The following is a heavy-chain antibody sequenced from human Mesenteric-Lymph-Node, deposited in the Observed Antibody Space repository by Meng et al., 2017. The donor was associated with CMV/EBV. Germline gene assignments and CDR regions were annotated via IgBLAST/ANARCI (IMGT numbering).Heavy chain of an antibody. Sequence: ASVKVSCKAAGYTFHTYDINWVRQAFGQGPEWMGWKNPSSDNTGYAQKFRGRVTMTIDTSTSTAYMKLRSLRAEDTAVYYCATMGDPSAAASYAMDVWGQGTTVTVSS. CDR3: ATMGDPSAAASYAMDV. V-gene: IGHV1-8*01. CDR1: GYTFHTYD. CDR2: KNPSSDNT. D-gene: IGHD6-13*01. J-gene: IGHJ6*02.